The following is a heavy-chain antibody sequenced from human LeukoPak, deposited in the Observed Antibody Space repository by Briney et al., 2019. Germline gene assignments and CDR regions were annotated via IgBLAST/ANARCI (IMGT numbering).Heavy chain of an antibody. Sequence: ASVKVSCKASGYTFTSYDINWVRQATGQGLEWMGWMNPNSGNTGYAQKFQGRVTMTRNTSISTAYMELSSLRSEDTAVYYCARANIVVVPAALYYYYYGMDVWGQGTTVTVSS. CDR1: GYTFTSYD. J-gene: IGHJ6*02. D-gene: IGHD2-2*01. V-gene: IGHV1-8*01. CDR3: ARANIVVVPAALYYYYYGMDV. CDR2: MNPNSGNT.